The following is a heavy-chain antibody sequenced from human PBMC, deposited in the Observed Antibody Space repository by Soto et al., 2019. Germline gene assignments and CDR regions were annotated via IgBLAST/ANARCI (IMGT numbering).Heavy chain of an antibody. Sequence: SQPLSLPCTVAGGSSRSYYWRCIRQPTGKGLEWIGYIYYSGSTNYNPSLKSRVTISVDRSKNQFSLKLSSVTAADTAVFYGAVYVGNSGAGSAPWGKGTLVPGSS. CDR2: IYYSGST. CDR1: GGSSRSYY. D-gene: IGHD3-16*01. J-gene: IGHJ5*02. V-gene: IGHV4-59*12. CDR3: AVYVGNSGAGSAP.